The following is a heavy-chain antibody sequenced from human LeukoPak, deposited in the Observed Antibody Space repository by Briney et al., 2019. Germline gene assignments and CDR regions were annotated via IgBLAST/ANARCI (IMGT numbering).Heavy chain of an antibody. Sequence: GGSLRLSCAASGFSFSNFAMNWVRLAPGKGLEWVSSISGSGGNTYYADSVNGRVTISRDNSMDTLYLHINGLRVEDTATYFCAKSGGGGYHYYYYHMDAWGKGTTVTVSS. D-gene: IGHD1-26*01. CDR2: ISGSGGNT. CDR3: AKSGGGGYHYYYYHMDA. CDR1: GFSFSNFA. J-gene: IGHJ6*03. V-gene: IGHV3-23*01.